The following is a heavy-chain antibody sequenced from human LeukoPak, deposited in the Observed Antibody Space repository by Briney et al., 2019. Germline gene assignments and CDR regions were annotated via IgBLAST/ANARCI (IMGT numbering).Heavy chain of an antibody. CDR2: ISGSGGST. J-gene: IGHJ4*02. Sequence: GGSLRLSCAASGFTFSSYEMNWVRQAPGKGLEWVSAISGSGGSTYYADSVKGRFTISRDNSKNTLYLQMNSLRAEDTAVYYCAKVAAHYDILTGYYKAYYFDYWGQGTLVTVSS. V-gene: IGHV3-23*01. D-gene: IGHD3-9*01. CDR3: AKVAAHYDILTGYYKAYYFDY. CDR1: GFTFSSYE.